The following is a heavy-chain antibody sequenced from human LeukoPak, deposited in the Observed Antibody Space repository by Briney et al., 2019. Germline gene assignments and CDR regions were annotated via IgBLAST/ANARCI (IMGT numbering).Heavy chain of an antibody. V-gene: IGHV3-11*06. D-gene: IGHD3-9*01. CDR3: AGGILTGYYYYYYGMDV. Sequence: GGSLRLSCAASGFTFSDYYMSWIRQAPGKGLEWVSYISSSSSYTNYADSVKGRFTISRDNAKNSLYLQMNSLRAEDTAVYYCAGGILTGYYYYYYGMDVWGKGTTVTVSS. CDR2: ISSSSSYT. CDR1: GFTFSDYY. J-gene: IGHJ6*04.